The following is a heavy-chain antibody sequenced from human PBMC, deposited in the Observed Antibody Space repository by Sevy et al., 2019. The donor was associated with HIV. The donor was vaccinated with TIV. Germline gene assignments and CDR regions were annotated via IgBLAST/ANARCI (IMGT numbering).Heavy chain of an antibody. V-gene: IGHV3-23*01. CDR1: GFRFSDYS. J-gene: IGHJ2*01. Sequence: GGSLRLSCAASGFRFSDYSMHWVRQAPGKGLEWVSAISGSGGSTYYADSVKGRFTISRDNSKNTLYLQMNSLRAEDTAVYYCAKDGGYSSGWYELGYFDLWGRGTLVTVSS. CDR3: AKDGGYSSGWYELGYFDL. D-gene: IGHD6-19*01. CDR2: ISGSGGST.